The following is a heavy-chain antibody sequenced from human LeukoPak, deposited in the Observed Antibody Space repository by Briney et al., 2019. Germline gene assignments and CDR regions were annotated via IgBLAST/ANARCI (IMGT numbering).Heavy chain of an antibody. J-gene: IGHJ4*02. Sequence: GGSLRLSCAASGFTFSSYAMHWVRQAPGKGLEWVAVISYDGSNKYYADSVKGRFTISRDNSKNTLYLQMNSLRAEDTAVYYCAKAAGGIWSGYYSYFDYWGQGTLVTVSS. D-gene: IGHD3-3*01. CDR1: GFTFSSYA. CDR3: AKAAGGIWSGYYSYFDY. CDR2: ISYDGSNK. V-gene: IGHV3-30-3*01.